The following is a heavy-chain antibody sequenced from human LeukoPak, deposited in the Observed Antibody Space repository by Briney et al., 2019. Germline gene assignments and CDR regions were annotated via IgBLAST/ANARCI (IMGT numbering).Heavy chain of an antibody. CDR3: AKVPTYYYDSSGYYPDY. J-gene: IGHJ4*02. CDR1: GFTFSSYA. D-gene: IGHD3-22*01. CDR2: ISGSGGST. V-gene: IGHV3-23*01. Sequence: GGSLRLSCAASGFTFSSYAMSWVRQAPGKGLEWVSAISGSGGSTYYADSVKGGYTISRDNSKNPLYLQMNSLRAEDTAVYYCAKVPTYYYDSSGYYPDYWGQGTLVTVSS.